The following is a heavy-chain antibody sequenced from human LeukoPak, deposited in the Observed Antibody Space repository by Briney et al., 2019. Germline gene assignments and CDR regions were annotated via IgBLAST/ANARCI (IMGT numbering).Heavy chain of an antibody. V-gene: IGHV3-66*01. CDR2: IYSGGNT. CDR3: PSTYYYYGMDV. Sequence: GGSLRLSCAASGFTVSNNFMTWVRQAPGKGPECVSVIYSGGNTYYADSVKGRFTISRDNSKNTLYLQMNSLRAEDTAVYYCPSTYYYYGMDVWGQGTTVTVSS. J-gene: IGHJ6*02. CDR1: GFTVSNNF.